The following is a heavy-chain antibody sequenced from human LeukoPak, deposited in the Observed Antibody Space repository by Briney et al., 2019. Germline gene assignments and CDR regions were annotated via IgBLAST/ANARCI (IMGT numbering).Heavy chain of an antibody. J-gene: IGHJ4*02. V-gene: IGHV3-48*04. CDR2: ISSSGSTI. Sequence: GGSLRLSCAASGFTFSSYSMNWVRQAPGKGLEWVSYISSSGSTIYYADSVKGRFTISRDNAKNSLYLQMNSLRAEDTAVYYCAKDIEVRSALGDWGQGTLVTVSS. CDR1: GFTFSSYS. D-gene: IGHD2-2*01. CDR3: AKDIEVRSALGD.